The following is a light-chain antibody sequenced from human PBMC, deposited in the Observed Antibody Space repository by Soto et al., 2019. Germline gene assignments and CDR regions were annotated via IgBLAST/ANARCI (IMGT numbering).Light chain of an antibody. CDR1: QSISTW. V-gene: IGKV1-5*03. Sequence: DIQMTQSPSTLSASVGDRVTITCRASQSISTWFAWYQQKPGKAPKLLIYKASSLEGGVPSRFSGSGSGTEFNITISSLQPDDFATYYCQQYNTYPLTFGGGTTVEIK. CDR2: KAS. CDR3: QQYNTYPLT. J-gene: IGKJ4*01.